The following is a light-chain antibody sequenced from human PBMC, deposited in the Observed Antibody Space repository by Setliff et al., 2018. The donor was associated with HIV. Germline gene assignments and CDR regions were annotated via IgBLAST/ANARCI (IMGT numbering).Light chain of an antibody. V-gene: IGLV2-14*01. CDR1: SSDVGGYNY. J-gene: IGLJ2*01. CDR2: EVS. Sequence: QSALTQPASVSGSPGQSITISCTGSSSDVGGYNYVSRYQQHPGKAPKLMISEVSNRPSGVSNRFSGSKSGNTASLTISGLQAEDEADYYCSSYTSTNNFVFGGGTKVTVL. CDR3: SSYTSTNNFV.